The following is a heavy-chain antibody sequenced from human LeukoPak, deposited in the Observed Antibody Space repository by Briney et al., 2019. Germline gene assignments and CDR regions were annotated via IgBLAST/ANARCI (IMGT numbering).Heavy chain of an antibody. CDR2: IIPIFGTA. Sequence: EASVEVSCKASGGTFSSYAISWVRQAPGQGLEWMGGIIPIFGTANYAQKFQGRVTITADKSTSTAYMELSSLRSEDTAVYYCARTDSGSYRGDAFDIWGQGTMVTVSS. D-gene: IGHD1-26*01. CDR1: GGTFSSYA. V-gene: IGHV1-69*06. CDR3: ARTDSGSYRGDAFDI. J-gene: IGHJ3*02.